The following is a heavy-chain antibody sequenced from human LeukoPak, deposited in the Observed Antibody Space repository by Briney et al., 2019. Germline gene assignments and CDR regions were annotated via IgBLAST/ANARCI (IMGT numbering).Heavy chain of an antibody. CDR2: IYYSGST. V-gene: IGHV4-31*03. CDR3: ARDKGRPGGYFDY. J-gene: IGHJ4*02. D-gene: IGHD3-10*01. Sequence: SETLSLTCTVSGGSISSGGYYWSWIRQHPGKGLEWIGYIYYSGSTYYNPSLKSRVTISVDTSKNQFSLKLSSVTAADTAVYYCARDKGRPGGYFDYWGQGTLVTVSS. CDR1: GGSISSGGYY.